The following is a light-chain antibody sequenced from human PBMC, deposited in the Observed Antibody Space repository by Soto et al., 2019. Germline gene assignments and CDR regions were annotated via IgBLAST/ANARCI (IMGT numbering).Light chain of an antibody. V-gene: IGKV3-15*01. CDR3: QQYNNWPPLT. J-gene: IGKJ4*01. CDR2: GAS. Sequence: EIVMTQSPATLSVSPGERATLSCRASQTIFSSLAWYQQKPGQAPRLLIYGASTRATDIPARFSGSGSGTEFSLTISSLQSEDLAVYYCQQYNNWPPLTFGGGTKVEIK. CDR1: QTIFSS.